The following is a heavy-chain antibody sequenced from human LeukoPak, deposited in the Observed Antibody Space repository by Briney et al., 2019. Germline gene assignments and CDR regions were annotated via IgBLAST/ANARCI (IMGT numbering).Heavy chain of an antibody. D-gene: IGHD1-20*01. Sequence: GGSLRLSCAAPGFTFSTPWMTWVRQAPGKGLEWVGLIKSKSDVGTTDHAAPVKGRSSISRDDSKTTLYLQMNSLKTEDTAVYYCSTLGLTGFYAFDFWGQGTLVTVSS. CDR3: STLGLTGFYAFDF. CDR2: IKSKSDVGTT. V-gene: IGHV3-15*01. J-gene: IGHJ3*01. CDR1: GFTFSTPW.